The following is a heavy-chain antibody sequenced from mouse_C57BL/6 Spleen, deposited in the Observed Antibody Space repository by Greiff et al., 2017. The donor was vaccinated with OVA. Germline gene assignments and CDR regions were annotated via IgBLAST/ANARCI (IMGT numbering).Heavy chain of an antibody. CDR2: IDPNSGGT. CDR1: GSTFTSSW. V-gene: IGHV1-72*01. D-gene: IGHD1-1*01. Sequence: QVQLKQPGAELVKPGASVQLSCKASGSTFTSSWMHWVKQRPGRGLEWIGRIDPNSGGTKYNEKVKSKATLTVDKPSSTAYMQLSRLTSEDSAVYYCASNITTVVAPFDYWGQGTTLTVSS. J-gene: IGHJ2*01. CDR3: ASNITTVVAPFDY.